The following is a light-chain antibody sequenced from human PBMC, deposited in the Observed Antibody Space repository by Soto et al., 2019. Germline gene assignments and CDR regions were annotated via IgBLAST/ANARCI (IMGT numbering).Light chain of an antibody. J-gene: IGKJ4*01. CDR1: QSVSSN. CDR3: QQYNNWPLT. CDR2: GAS. Sequence: EIVMTHSPATRSLSPGERPPLSCRASQSVSSNLAWYQQKRGQPPRLLIYGASTRATGIPARFSGSGSGTEFTLTISSLQSEDFAVYYCQQYNNWPLTFGGGTKVEIK. V-gene: IGKV3-15*01.